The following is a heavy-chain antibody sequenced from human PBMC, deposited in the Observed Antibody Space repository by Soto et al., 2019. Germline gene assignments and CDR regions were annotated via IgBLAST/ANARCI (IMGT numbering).Heavy chain of an antibody. CDR3: ARDLVAREMATTPSGGFDY. D-gene: IGHD1-1*01. J-gene: IGHJ4*02. CDR1: GFTFSSYG. CDR2: IWNDGSNK. Sequence: GGSLRLSCAASGFTFSSYGMHWVRQAPGKGLEWVAVIWNDGSNKYYADSVKGRFTISRDNSKNTLYLQMNSLRAEDTAVYYCARDLVAREMATTPSGGFDYWGQGTLVTVSS. V-gene: IGHV3-33*01.